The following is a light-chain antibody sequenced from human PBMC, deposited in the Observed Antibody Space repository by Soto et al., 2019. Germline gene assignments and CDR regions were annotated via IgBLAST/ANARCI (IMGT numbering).Light chain of an antibody. CDR3: QSYDSSLSGSRV. V-gene: IGLV1-40*01. Sequence: QTVVTQPPSVSGAPGQSVTISCTGSSSNIGAGYDVHWYQQLPGTAPKLLIYGHNNRPSGVPDRFSGSKSGTSASLAITGLQAEDEADYYCQSYDSSLSGSRVFGGGTKVTVL. J-gene: IGLJ2*01. CDR2: GHN. CDR1: SSNIGAGYD.